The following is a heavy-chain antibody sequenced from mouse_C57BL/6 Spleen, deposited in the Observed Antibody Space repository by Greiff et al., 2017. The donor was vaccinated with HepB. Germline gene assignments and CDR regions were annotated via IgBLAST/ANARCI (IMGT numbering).Heavy chain of an antibody. CDR3: ARDLGLLPSWFAY. J-gene: IGHJ3*01. Sequence: EVMLVESGGGLVKPGGSLKLSCAASGFTFSSYAMSWVRQTPEKRLEWVATISDGGSYTYYPDNVKGRFTISRDNAKNNLYLQMSHLKSEDTAMYYCARDLGLLPSWFAYWGQGTLVTVSA. V-gene: IGHV5-4*01. D-gene: IGHD2-3*01. CDR2: ISDGGSYT. CDR1: GFTFSSYA.